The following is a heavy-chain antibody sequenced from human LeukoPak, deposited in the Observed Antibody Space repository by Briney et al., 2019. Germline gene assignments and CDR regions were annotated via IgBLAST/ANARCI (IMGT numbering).Heavy chain of an antibody. V-gene: IGHV7-4-1*02. D-gene: IGHD2-2*01. CDR1: GYTFTSYA. J-gene: IGHJ3*02. Sequence: ASVKVSCKASGYTFTSYAMNWVRQAPGQGLEWMGWINTNTGNPTYAQGFTGRFVFSLDTSVSTAYLQISSLKAEDTAVYYCAREVGRGRWNAFDIWGQGTMVTVSS. CDR3: AREVGRGRWNAFDI. CDR2: INTNTGNP.